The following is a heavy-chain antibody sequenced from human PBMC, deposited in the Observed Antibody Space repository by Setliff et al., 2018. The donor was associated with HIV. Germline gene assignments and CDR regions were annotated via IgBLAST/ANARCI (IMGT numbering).Heavy chain of an antibody. D-gene: IGHD2-8*01. V-gene: IGHV4-39*01. J-gene: IGHJ5*02. CDR3: ARRGRDGVLIVFATGFDP. CDR1: GGSISSSTYY. Sequence: SATLSLTCSVSGGSISSSTYYWGWIRQPPGKGLEWIGDIFYTGSTYYNPSLKSRVAISIDTSENRFSLRLNSVTAADTGVYYCARRGRDGVLIVFATGFDPWGQGTLVTVSS. CDR2: IFYTGST.